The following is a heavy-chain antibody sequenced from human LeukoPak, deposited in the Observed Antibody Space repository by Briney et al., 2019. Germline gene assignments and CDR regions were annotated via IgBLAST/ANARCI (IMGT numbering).Heavy chain of an antibody. CDR1: GYTFTSYY. D-gene: IGHD4-23*01. V-gene: IGHV1-46*01. Sequence: ASVKVSCKASGYTFTSYYMHWVRQAPGQGLEWMGIINPSGGSTSYAQKFQGRVTMTRDTSTSTVYMELSSLRSEDTAVYYCARGYGGNSSYYYYYMDVWGKGTTVTVSS. CDR2: INPSGGST. CDR3: ARGYGGNSSYYYYYMDV. J-gene: IGHJ6*03.